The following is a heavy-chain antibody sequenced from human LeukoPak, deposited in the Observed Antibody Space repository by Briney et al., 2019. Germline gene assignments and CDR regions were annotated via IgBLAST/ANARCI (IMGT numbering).Heavy chain of an antibody. CDR2: ILSTGDYT. J-gene: IGHJ4*02. CDR1: GFTFSNSV. CDR3: ARGSKGTYDY. Sequence: PGGSLRLSCVASGFTFSNSVMTWVRQAPGKGLEWVSSILSTGDYTYFANSVKGRFTISRDNSKNTLYLQMNSLRAGDTAIHYCARGSKGTYDYWGQGTLVTVSS. V-gene: IGHV3-23*01.